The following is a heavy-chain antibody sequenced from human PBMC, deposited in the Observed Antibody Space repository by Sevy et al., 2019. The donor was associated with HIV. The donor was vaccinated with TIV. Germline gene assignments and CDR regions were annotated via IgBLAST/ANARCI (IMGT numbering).Heavy chain of an antibody. J-gene: IGHJ6*04. V-gene: IGHV4-39*01. D-gene: IGHD4-17*01. CDR3: ARRYGAGLDV. Sequence: SETLSLTCTVSGGSISSSSYYWGWIRQAPGKGLEWIGSMDYSGTTNYNPSLKSRAIISVDTSKAQFSLKLSSVTAAVTAVYFCARRYGAGLDVWGTGTTVTVSS. CDR2: MDYSGTT. CDR1: GGSISSSSYY.